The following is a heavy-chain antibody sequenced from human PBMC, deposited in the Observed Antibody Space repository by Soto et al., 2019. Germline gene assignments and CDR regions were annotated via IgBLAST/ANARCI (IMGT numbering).Heavy chain of an antibody. Sequence: SETLSLTCAVSGASISSCDSYWSWIRQGPGKGLEWIGYIFHTGSTYYTPSLKSRVTISLDSSKNQLSLKLTSATAADTAVSFCAREPYCTSATCFLHFASWGQGSLVPVSS. V-gene: IGHV4-31*11. CDR3: AREPYCTSATCFLHFAS. J-gene: IGHJ4*02. CDR1: GASISSCDSY. CDR2: IFHTGST. D-gene: IGHD2-2*01.